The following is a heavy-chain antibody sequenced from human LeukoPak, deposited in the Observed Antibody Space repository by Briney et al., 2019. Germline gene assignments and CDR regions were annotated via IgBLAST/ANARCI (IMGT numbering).Heavy chain of an antibody. J-gene: IGHJ6*03. Sequence: ASVKVSCKASGYTFTNYYMHWVRQAPGQGLEWMGWMNPNSGNTGYAQKFQGRVTMTRNTSISTAYMELSSLRSEDTAVYYCARLYGSGSYGVYYYYYMDVWGKGTTVTISS. CDR3: ARLYGSGSYGVYYYYYMDV. V-gene: IGHV1-8*02. D-gene: IGHD3-10*01. CDR2: MNPNSGNT. CDR1: GYTFTNYY.